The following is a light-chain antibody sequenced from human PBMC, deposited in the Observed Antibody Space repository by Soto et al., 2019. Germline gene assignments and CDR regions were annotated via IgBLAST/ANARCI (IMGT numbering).Light chain of an antibody. J-gene: IGKJ5*01. Sequence: EIVLTQSPGTLSLSPGERATLSCRASQSVSGYLAWYQQKPGQAPRLLIYDISKRATGIPARFSGSGSATDFTLTISSLEPEDFAVYYCQHRSSWPITFGQGTRLGIK. CDR2: DIS. CDR1: QSVSGY. CDR3: QHRSSWPIT. V-gene: IGKV3-11*01.